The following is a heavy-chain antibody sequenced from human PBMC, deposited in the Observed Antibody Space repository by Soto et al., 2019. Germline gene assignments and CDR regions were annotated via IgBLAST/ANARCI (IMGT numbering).Heavy chain of an antibody. Sequence: GGSLRLSCAASGFTFRSYVMSWVRQAPGKGLEWVSGLSGSGDYVDSVKGRFTISRDNSKSTLYLQMNSLRAEDTALYYCAKGRSYYYYYGVDVWGQGTTVTVSS. J-gene: IGHJ6*02. CDR3: AKGRSYYYYYGVDV. V-gene: IGHV3-23*01. CDR1: GFTFRSYV. CDR2: LSGSG.